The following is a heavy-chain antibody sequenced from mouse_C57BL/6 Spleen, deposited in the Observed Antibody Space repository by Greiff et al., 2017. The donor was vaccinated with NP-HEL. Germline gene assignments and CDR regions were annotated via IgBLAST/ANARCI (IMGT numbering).Heavy chain of an antibody. CDR3: ARDDGYYLAY. V-gene: IGHV1-69*01. Sequence: QVQLQQPGAELVMPGASVKLSCKASGYTFTSYWMHWVKQRPGQGLEWIGEIDPSDSYTNYNQKFKGKSTLTVDKSSSTAYMQLSSLTSEDSAVYYWARDDGYYLAYWGQGTLVTVSA. CDR2: IDPSDSYT. J-gene: IGHJ3*01. CDR1: GYTFTSYW. D-gene: IGHD2-3*01.